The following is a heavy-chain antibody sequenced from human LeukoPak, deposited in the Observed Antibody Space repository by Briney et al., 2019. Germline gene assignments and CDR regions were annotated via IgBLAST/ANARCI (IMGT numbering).Heavy chain of an antibody. J-gene: IGHJ6*03. CDR3: ARVGEVRGVIGWGYYYMDV. CDR1: GGSISSYY. CDR2: IYTSGST. V-gene: IGHV4-4*07. D-gene: IGHD3-10*01. Sequence: PSETLSLTCTVSGGSISSYYWSWIRQPAGKGLEWIGRIYTSGSTNYNPSLKSRVTMSVDTSKNQFSLKLSSVTAADTAVYYCARVGEVRGVIGWGYYYMDVWGKGTTVTISS.